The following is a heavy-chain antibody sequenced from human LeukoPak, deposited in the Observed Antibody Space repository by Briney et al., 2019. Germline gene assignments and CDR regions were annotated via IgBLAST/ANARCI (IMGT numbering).Heavy chain of an antibody. D-gene: IGHD3-10*01. V-gene: IGHV3-30-3*01. CDR2: ISYDGGNK. CDR1: GFTFSSYA. CDR3: ATDSYYYGSGSSSPYFDH. J-gene: IGHJ4*02. Sequence: ERSLRLSCSASGFTFSSYAMHWVRQAPGKGLEWVAVISYDGGNKYYADSVKGRFTISRDNSKNTLYLQVNSLRVEDTAVYYCATDSYYYGSGSSSPYFDHWGQGTPVTVSS.